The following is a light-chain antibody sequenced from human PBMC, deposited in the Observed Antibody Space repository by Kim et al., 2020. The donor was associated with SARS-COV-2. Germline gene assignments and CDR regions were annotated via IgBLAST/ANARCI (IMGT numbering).Light chain of an antibody. CDR1: QSVSSSY. CDR3: QQYGSSPGT. J-gene: IGKJ1*01. Sequence: SPGERATLSCRASQSVSSSYLAWYQQKPGQAPRLLIYDASSRATGIPDRFSGSGSGTDFTLTISRLEPEDFAVYYCQQYGSSPGTFGQGTKVDIK. CDR2: DAS. V-gene: IGKV3-20*01.